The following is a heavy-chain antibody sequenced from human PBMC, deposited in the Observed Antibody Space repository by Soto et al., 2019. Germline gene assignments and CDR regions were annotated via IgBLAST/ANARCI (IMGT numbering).Heavy chain of an antibody. CDR2: IIPIVGTG. CDR3: ARVVILVPTASTHSYDQMDV. D-gene: IGHD2-2*01. V-gene: IGHV1-69*01. Sequence: QVQLVQSGAEVRKPGSSVTVSCKASGGTFSNYAISWVRQAPGQGLEWMGGIIPIVGTGSYAQKFQGRVTITADEPTTTADMELSSLRFEDTAVYYCARVVILVPTASTHSYDQMDVWGPGTTVTVSS. CDR1: GGTFSNYA. J-gene: IGHJ6*02.